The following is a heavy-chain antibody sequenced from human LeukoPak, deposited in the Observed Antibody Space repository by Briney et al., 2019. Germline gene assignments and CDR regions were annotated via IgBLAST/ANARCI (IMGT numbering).Heavy chain of an antibody. CDR3: ARDHIVGATIRNYYYYYGMDV. D-gene: IGHD1-26*01. V-gene: IGHV3-30*03. CDR2: ISYDGSNK. Sequence: GGSLRLSCAASGFTFSSYGMHWVRQAPGEGLEWVAVISYDGSNKYYADSVKGRFTISRDNSKNTLYLQMNSLRAEDTAVYYCARDHIVGATIRNYYYYYGMDVWGQGTTVTVSS. CDR1: GFTFSSYG. J-gene: IGHJ6*02.